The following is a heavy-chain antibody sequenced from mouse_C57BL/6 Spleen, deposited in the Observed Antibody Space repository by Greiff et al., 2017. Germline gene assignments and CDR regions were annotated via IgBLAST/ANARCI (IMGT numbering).Heavy chain of an antibody. CDR1: GYTFTSYW. D-gene: IGHD3-2*02. J-gene: IGHJ3*01. V-gene: IGHV1-5*01. Sequence: EVQLQESGTVLARPGASVKMSCKTSGYTFTSYWMHWVKQRPGQGLEWIGAIYPGNSDTSYNQKFKGKAKLTAVTSASTAYMELSSLTNEDSAVYYCTPTAQATEAWFAYWGQGTLVTVSA. CDR2: IYPGNSDT. CDR3: TPTAQATEAWFAY.